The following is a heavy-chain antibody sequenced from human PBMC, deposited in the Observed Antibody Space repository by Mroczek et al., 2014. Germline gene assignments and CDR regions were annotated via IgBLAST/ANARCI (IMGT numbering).Heavy chain of an antibody. Sequence: QVQLQESGAEVKKPGASVKVSCKVSGYTLTELSMHWVRQAPGKGLEWMGGFDPEDGETIYAQKFQGRVTMTEDTSTDTAYMELSSLRSEDTAVYYCATVGGAAAAIRGGSWFDPWGQGTWSPSPQ. J-gene: IGHJ5*02. CDR2: FDPEDGET. V-gene: IGHV1-24*01. CDR1: GYTLTELS. D-gene: IGHD2-2*02. CDR3: ATVGGAAAAIRGGSWFDP.